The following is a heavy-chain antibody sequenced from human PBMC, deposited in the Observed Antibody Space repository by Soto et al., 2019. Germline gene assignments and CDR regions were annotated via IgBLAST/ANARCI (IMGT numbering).Heavy chain of an antibody. J-gene: IGHJ6*02. CDR2: TYYRSKWYN. CDR1: WDSFSSNTAA. CDR3: EREQGIAVAGFWGVVLRGMDV. V-gene: IGHV6-1*01. Sequence: SQTLSLTCAISWDSFSSNTAACNLISHSPSIGRDGLVRTYYRSKWYNGYSVSVKSILTINPDTSKNQFSLQLNSVTPEDTAVYYCEREQGIAVAGFWGVVLRGMDVWGQGTTVTVSS. D-gene: IGHD6-19*01.